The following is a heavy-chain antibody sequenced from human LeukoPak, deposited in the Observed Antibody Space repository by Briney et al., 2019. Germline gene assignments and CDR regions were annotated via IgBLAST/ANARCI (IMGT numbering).Heavy chain of an antibody. CDR3: ARVGSRSIAVAGRPGPFDY. Sequence: AGGSLRLSCAASGFTFSSYWMHWVRQAPGKGLVWVSRINSDGSSTSYADSVKGRFTISRDNAKNTLYLQMNSLRAEDTAVYYCARVGSRSIAVAGRPGPFDYWGQGTLVTVSS. CDR1: GFTFSSYW. CDR2: INSDGSST. D-gene: IGHD6-19*01. J-gene: IGHJ4*02. V-gene: IGHV3-74*01.